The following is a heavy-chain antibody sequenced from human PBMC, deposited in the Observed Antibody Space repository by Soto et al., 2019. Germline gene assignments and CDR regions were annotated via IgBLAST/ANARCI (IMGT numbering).Heavy chain of an antibody. CDR3: ARGEQYSGRIFDY. J-gene: IGHJ4*02. CDR2: TYYRSKWYN. Sequence: SQTLSLTCAISGDSVSSNNVAWNWLRQSPSRGLEWLGRTYYRSKWYNDYAVSVESRITINPDTSKNHFSLQLNFVTPEDTAVYFCARGEQYSGRIFDYWGQGTLVTVSS. CDR1: GDSVSSNNVA. V-gene: IGHV6-1*01. D-gene: IGHD1-26*01.